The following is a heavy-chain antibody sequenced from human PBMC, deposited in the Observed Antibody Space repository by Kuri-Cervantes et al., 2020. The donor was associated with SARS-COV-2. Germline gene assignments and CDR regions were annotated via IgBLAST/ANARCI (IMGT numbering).Heavy chain of an antibody. CDR1: GFTFSSYA. Sequence: GESLKISCAASGFTFSSYAMSWVRQAPGKGLEWVSAISGSGGSTYYADSVKGRFTISRDNSKNTLYLQMNSLRAEDTAVYYCAKAGDIVVVPAAYFEYWGQGTLVTVSS. CDR2: ISGSGGST. V-gene: IGHV3-23*01. D-gene: IGHD2-2*01. J-gene: IGHJ4*02. CDR3: AKAGDIVVVPAAYFEY.